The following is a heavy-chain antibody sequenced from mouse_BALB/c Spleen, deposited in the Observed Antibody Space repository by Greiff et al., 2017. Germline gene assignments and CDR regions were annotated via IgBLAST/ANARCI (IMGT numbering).Heavy chain of an antibody. CDR2: IWSGGST. Sequence: VQLQQSGPGLVQPSQSLSITCTVSGFSLTSYGVHWVRQSPGKGLEWLGVIWSGGSTDYNSALKSRLSISKDNSKSQVFLKMNSLQTDDTAMYYCARNLGGSLYYYAMDYWGQGTSVTVSS. CDR1: GFSLTSYG. CDR3: ARNLGGSLYYYAMDY. V-gene: IGHV2-4-1*01. J-gene: IGHJ4*01. D-gene: IGHD6-5*01.